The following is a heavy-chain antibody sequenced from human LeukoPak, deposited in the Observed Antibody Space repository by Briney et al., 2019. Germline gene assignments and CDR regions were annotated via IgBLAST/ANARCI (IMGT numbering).Heavy chain of an antibody. D-gene: IGHD4-17*01. CDR1: GDSVSSSTYY. Sequence: SETLSLTCTVSGDSVSSSTYYWDWIRQPPGKGLEWIGNICYSVSTYYNPSLRSRVTMSVDTSKNQFSLRLSSVTAADTAVYYCAGACDYQNWFDPWGQGTLVTVSS. J-gene: IGHJ5*02. CDR2: ICYSVST. V-gene: IGHV4-39*01. CDR3: AGACDYQNWFDP.